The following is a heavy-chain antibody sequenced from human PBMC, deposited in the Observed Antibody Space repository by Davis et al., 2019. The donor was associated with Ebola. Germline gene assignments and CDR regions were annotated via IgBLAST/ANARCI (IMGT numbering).Heavy chain of an antibody. Sequence: ASVKVSCKVSGYSLTEVSIHWVRQTPGKGLEWMGGFDLEEGETMYAQKFQGRVTVTEDTSTNTGYMELRSLRSEDTAVYYCAVARFQVLGDWFAPWGQGTLVTVSS. J-gene: IGHJ5*02. CDR1: GYSLTEVS. CDR3: AVARFQVLGDWFAP. CDR2: FDLEEGET. D-gene: IGHD3-16*01. V-gene: IGHV1-24*01.